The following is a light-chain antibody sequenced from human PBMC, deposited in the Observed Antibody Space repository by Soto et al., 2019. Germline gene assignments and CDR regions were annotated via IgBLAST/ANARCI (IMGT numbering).Light chain of an antibody. Sequence: QSALTQPASVSGSPGQSITISCTGTSGDIGGFNYVSWYQQHPGTAPKLIIYEVSNRPSGISNRFSGSKSGNTASLTISGLQAEDEADYYCSSYTTTSTLGVFGGGTKVTVL. CDR2: EVS. V-gene: IGLV2-14*01. CDR3: SSYTTTSTLGV. CDR1: SGDIGGFNY. J-gene: IGLJ3*02.